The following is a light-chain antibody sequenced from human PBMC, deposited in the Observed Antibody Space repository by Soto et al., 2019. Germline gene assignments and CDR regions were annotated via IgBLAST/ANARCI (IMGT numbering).Light chain of an antibody. CDR2: GAS. V-gene: IGKV3-20*01. J-gene: IGKJ4*01. CDR1: QSVSSSY. Sequence: EIVLTQSPGTLSLSPGERATLSCRASQSVSSSYLAWYQQKPGQAPRLLIYGASSRATGIPDRFIGSGSRTDFTLTISRLEPEDFAVYYCQQYGSSPLTFGGGTKVEIK. CDR3: QQYGSSPLT.